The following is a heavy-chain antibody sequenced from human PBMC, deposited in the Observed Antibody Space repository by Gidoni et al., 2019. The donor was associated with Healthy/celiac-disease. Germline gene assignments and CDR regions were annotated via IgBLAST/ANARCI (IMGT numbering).Heavy chain of an antibody. D-gene: IGHD6-13*01. CDR3: ARARGSSSWYFHYFDY. CDR2: IYYSGST. V-gene: IGHV4-31*03. Sequence: QVQLQESVPGLVKPSQPLSLTCTVSGGSLSSGGYYWSWIRQHPGKGLEWIGYIYYSGSTYYNPSLKSRVTISVDTSKNQFSLKLSSVTAADTAVYYCARARGSSSWYFHYFDYWGQGTLVTVSS. CDR1: GGSLSSGGYY. J-gene: IGHJ4*02.